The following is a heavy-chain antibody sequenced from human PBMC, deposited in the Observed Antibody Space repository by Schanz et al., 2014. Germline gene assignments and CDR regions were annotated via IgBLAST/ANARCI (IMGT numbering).Heavy chain of an antibody. V-gene: IGHV1-69*04. CDR1: GGTFSSYS. Sequence: QVQLVQSGAEVKKPGASVKVSCKASGGTFSSYSISWVRQAPGQGLEWMGRIIPILGIANYAQKFQGRVTITADRSTSTANMELSSLRSEDTAVYYCARGYGDSPTDVWGQGTLVTVSS. D-gene: IGHD4-17*01. CDR2: IIPILGIA. J-gene: IGHJ4*02. CDR3: ARGYGDSPTDV.